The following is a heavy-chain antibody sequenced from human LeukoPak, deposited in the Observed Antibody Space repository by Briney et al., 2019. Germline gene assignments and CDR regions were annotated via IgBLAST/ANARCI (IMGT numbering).Heavy chain of an antibody. D-gene: IGHD4-17*01. CDR2: ISAYNGNT. CDR1: GYTFTSYG. J-gene: IGHJ4*02. Sequence: GASVKVSCKASGYTFTSYGISWVRQAPGQGVEWMGWISAYNGNTNYAQKLQGRVTMTTDTSTSTAYMELRSLRSDDTAVYYCARDYAATVTTELCFDYWGQGTLVTVSS. V-gene: IGHV1-18*01. CDR3: ARDYAATVTTELCFDY.